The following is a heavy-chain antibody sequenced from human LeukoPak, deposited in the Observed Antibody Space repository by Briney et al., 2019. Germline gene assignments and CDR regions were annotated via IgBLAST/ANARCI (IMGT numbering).Heavy chain of an antibody. D-gene: IGHD3-22*01. Sequence: ASVKVSCKASGYTFTGYYMHWVRQAPGQGLEWMGWINPNSGGTNYAQKFQGRVTMTRDTSISTAYMELSRLRSDDTAVYYCARTYYYDSSNDCWGQGTLVTVSS. CDR1: GYTFTGYY. CDR2: INPNSGGT. V-gene: IGHV1-2*02. CDR3: ARTYYYDSSNDC. J-gene: IGHJ4*02.